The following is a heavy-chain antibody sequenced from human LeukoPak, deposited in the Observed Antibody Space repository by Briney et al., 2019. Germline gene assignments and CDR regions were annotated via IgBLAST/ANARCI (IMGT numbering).Heavy chain of an antibody. V-gene: IGHV4-39*01. CDR3: ARGASYSAY. J-gene: IGHJ4*02. Sequence: SETLSLTCTVSSGSIGSSSNYWGWIRQAPGKGLEWIGNVYYSGSTFYNPSLKSRVTISVDTSKNQFSLKLRSVTAADTAIYYCARGASYSAYWGQGTLVTVSS. CDR2: VYYSGST. CDR1: SGSIGSSSNY.